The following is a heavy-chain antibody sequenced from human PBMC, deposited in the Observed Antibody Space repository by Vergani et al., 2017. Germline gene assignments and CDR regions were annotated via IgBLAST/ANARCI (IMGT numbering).Heavy chain of an antibody. CDR3: ARQYGRERSGSKYFDY. CDR1: GYSFTNYW. V-gene: IGHV5-51*01. CDR2: IHPADSDT. J-gene: IGHJ4*02. D-gene: IGHD1-26*01. Sequence: EVQLVQSGAEVKKPGESLKISCQISGYSFTNYWIGWVRQMPGKGLEWMGIIHPADSDTRYSPSFQGQVTISVDKSISTAYLQRGSLRASDSAMYYCARQYGRERSGSKYFDYSGQGTLVSVSS.